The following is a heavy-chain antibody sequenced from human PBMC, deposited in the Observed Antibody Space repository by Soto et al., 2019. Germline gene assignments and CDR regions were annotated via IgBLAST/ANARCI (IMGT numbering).Heavy chain of an antibody. J-gene: IGHJ6*02. CDR3: ARPHYDFWSGYFLPLDV. V-gene: IGHV3-30-3*01. CDR2: ISYDGSNK. Sequence: QVRLVESGGGVVQPGRSLRLSCAASGFTFSSYAMHWVRQAPGKGLEWVAVISYDGSNKYYADSVKGRFTISRDNSKNTLYLQMNSLRAEDTAVYYCARPHYDFWSGYFLPLDVWGQGTTVTVSS. D-gene: IGHD3-3*01. CDR1: GFTFSSYA.